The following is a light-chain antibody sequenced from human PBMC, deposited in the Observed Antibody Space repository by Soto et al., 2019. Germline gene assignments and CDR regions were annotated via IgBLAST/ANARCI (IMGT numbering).Light chain of an antibody. CDR1: QSISSY. V-gene: IGKV1-39*01. CDR3: QQSYSTPIT. CDR2: AAS. J-gene: IGKJ5*01. Sequence: DIQMTQSPSSLSASVGDRVTITCRASQSISSYLNWYQQKPGKAPKLLIYAASSLQSGVPSRFSGSGSGTDFTLTISSLQPEDFATYYCQQSYSTPITFGKWKRLEIK.